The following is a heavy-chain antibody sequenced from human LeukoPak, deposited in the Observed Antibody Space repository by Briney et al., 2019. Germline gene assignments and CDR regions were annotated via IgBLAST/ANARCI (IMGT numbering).Heavy chain of an antibody. Sequence: ASVKVSCKASGYTFTGYYMHWVRQAPGQGLEWMGWINPNSGGTNYAQKFQGWVTMTRDTSISTAYMELSRLRSDDTAVYYCARGMDCSGGSCYQYYYYGMDVWGQGTTVTVSS. CDR2: INPNSGGT. CDR3: ARGMDCSGGSCYQYYYYGMDV. CDR1: GYTFTGYY. V-gene: IGHV1-2*04. J-gene: IGHJ6*02. D-gene: IGHD2-15*01.